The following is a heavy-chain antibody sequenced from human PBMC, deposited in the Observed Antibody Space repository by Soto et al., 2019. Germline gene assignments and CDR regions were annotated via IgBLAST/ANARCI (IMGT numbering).Heavy chain of an antibody. J-gene: IGHJ6*02. CDR3: ARGMKTAVFYGMDV. Sequence: KAGGSLRLSCAASGLNFSRPSMNGVRQAPGKGLEWVASISTSSNLIYYEDSVKGRFTVSRDNTKNSMYLQMISLRAEDTAIYYCARGMKTAVFYGMDVWGQGTTVTVSS. V-gene: IGHV3-21*01. D-gene: IGHD2-2*01. CDR2: ISTSSNLI. CDR1: GLNFSRPS.